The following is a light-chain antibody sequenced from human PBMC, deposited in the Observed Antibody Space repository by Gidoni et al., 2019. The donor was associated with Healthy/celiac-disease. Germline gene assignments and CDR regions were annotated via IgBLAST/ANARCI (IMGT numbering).Light chain of an antibody. CDR2: DAS. J-gene: IGKJ2*01. Sequence: SQSVTNNYLAWYQQKPGQAPRLVIYDASNRATGIPDRFSGSGSGPDFTLTISRMEPEDFAVYYCLQAGSSPYTFGQGSKVEIK. CDR3: LQAGSSPYT. CDR1: QSVTNNY. V-gene: IGKV3-20*01.